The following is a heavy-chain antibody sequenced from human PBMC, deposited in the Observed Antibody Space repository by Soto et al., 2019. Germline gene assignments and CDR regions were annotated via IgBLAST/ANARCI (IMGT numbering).Heavy chain of an antibody. CDR2: IYSGGST. J-gene: IGHJ4*02. Sequence: EVQLVESGGGLVQPGGSLRLSCAASGFTVSNNYMSWVRQAPGKGLEWVSVIYSGGSTYSADSGKGRFIISRDNSKNTLYLQMNSLRAEDTAVYYCARKSQYYDFWSGYLGDWGQGTLVTVSS. CDR1: GFTVSNNY. D-gene: IGHD3-3*01. V-gene: IGHV3-66*01. CDR3: ARKSQYYDFWSGYLGD.